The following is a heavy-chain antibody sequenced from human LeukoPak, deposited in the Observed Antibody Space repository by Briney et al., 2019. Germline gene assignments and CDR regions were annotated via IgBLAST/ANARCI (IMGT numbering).Heavy chain of an antibody. D-gene: IGHD6-19*01. V-gene: IGHV3-53*01. CDR3: ARVSDSSGWYYFDY. CDR2: IYVDGST. J-gene: IGHJ4*02. Sequence: GGSLRLSCAASGFTVSNNYMSWVRQAPGKGLEWVSVIYVDGSTHYADSVKGRFTLSRDNSKNTLYLQMNSLRAEDTAVYYCARVSDSSGWYYFDYWGQGTLVTVSS. CDR1: GFTVSNNY.